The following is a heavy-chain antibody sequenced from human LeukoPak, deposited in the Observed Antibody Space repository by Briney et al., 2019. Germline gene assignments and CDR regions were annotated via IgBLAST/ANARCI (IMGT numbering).Heavy chain of an antibody. CDR3: ARRRITMVRGVINWFDP. CDR2: INTNTGNP. Sequence: ASVKVSCKASGYTFTSYAMNWVRQAPGQGLEWMGWINTNTGNPTYAQGFTGRFVFSLDTSVSTAYLQISSLKAEDTAVYYCARRRITMVRGVINWFDPWGQGTLVTVSS. J-gene: IGHJ5*02. D-gene: IGHD3-10*01. CDR1: GYTFTSYA. V-gene: IGHV7-4-1*02.